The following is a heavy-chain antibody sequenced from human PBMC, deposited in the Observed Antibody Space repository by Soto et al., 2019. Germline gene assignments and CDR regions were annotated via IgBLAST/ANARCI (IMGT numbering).Heavy chain of an antibody. D-gene: IGHD2-15*01. CDR1: GFTFSSYG. V-gene: IGHV3-33*06. Sequence: GGSLRLSCAASGFTFSSYGMHWVRQAPGKGLEWVAGIWYDGSNKYYADSVKGRFTISRDDSKNTLYLQMNSLRAEDTALYYCAKCSGGSCYSSVDYWGQGMLVTVSS. J-gene: IGHJ4*02. CDR3: AKCSGGSCYSSVDY. CDR2: IWYDGSNK.